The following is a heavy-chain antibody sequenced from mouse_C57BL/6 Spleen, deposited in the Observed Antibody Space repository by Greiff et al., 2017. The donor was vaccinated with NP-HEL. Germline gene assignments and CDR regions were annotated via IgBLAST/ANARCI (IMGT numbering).Heavy chain of an antibody. J-gene: IGHJ1*03. CDR1: GFSFNTYA. D-gene: IGHD2-12*01. V-gene: IGHV10-1*01. CDR2: IRSKSNNYAT. CDR3: VRQENSFHWYFDV. Sequence: EVQGVESGGGLVQPKGSLKLSCAASGFSFNTYAMNWVRQAPGKGLEWVARIRSKSNNYATYYADSVKDRFTISRDDSESMLYLQMNNLKTEDTAMYYCVRQENSFHWYFDVWGTGTTVTVSS.